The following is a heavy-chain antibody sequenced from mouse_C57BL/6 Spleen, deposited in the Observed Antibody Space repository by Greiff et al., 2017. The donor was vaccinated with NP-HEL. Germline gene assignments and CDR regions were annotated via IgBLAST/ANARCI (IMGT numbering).Heavy chain of an antibody. D-gene: IGHD1-1*01. CDR3: ARHDISTNWYFDV. Sequence: EVKLVESGGDLVKPGGSLKLSCAASGFTFSSYGMSWVRQTPDKRLEWVATISSGGSYTYYPDSVKGRFTISRDNAKNTLYLQWSRLKSEDTAMYYCARHDISTNWYFDVWGTGTTVTVSS. V-gene: IGHV5-6*01. CDR2: ISSGGSYT. CDR1: GFTFSSYG. J-gene: IGHJ1*03.